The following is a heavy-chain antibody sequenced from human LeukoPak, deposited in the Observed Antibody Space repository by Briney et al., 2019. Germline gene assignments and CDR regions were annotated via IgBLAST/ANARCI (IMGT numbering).Heavy chain of an antibody. D-gene: IGHD2-2*01. CDR2: INHSGST. CDR1: GGSFSGYY. Sequence: SETLSLTCAVYGGSFSGYYWSWIRQPPGKGLEWIGEINHSGSTNYNPSLKSRVTISVDTSKNQFSLKLSSVTAADTAVYYCARRNGCSSTSCSIRGGYYFDYWGQGTLVTVSS. J-gene: IGHJ4*02. V-gene: IGHV4-34*01. CDR3: ARRNGCSSTSCSIRGGYYFDY.